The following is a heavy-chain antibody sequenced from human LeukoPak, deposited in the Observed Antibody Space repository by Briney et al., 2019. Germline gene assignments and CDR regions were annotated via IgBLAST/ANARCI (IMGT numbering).Heavy chain of an antibody. CDR1: GASISSGSYY. V-gene: IGHV4-39*01. Sequence: PSETLSLTCTVSGASISSGSYYWGWIRQSPGKGLEWIGSIYYIGSTYYNPSLKSRVTVSLDTPNNQFSLKLSSATAADTAAYYCARHKRHGSGRQIDAVDIWGQGTMVTVSS. J-gene: IGHJ3*02. D-gene: IGHD3-10*01. CDR3: ARHKRHGSGRQIDAVDI. CDR2: IYYIGST.